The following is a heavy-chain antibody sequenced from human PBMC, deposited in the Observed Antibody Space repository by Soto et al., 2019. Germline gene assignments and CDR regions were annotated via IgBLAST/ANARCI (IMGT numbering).Heavy chain of an antibody. CDR3: PRLRLVRPTESD. CDR1: GFAFSDYS. Sequence: QVQLVQSGAEVKKPGASVTVSCKASGFAFSDYSLHWVRQAPGQGLEAMGWINPNTGDTNYAQKFRGRVTMTRDTSISRAYMELRGLTSADTAVYHCPRLRLVRPTESDCGQGTLVTFS. V-gene: IGHV1-2*02. J-gene: IGHJ4*02. D-gene: IGHD2-21*01. CDR2: INPNTGDT.